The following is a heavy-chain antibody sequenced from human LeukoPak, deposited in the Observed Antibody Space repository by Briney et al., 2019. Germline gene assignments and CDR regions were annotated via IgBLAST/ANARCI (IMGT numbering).Heavy chain of an antibody. CDR2: IYYSGST. CDR1: GGSISSYY. V-gene: IGHV4-59*01. J-gene: IGHJ6*03. D-gene: IGHD5-12*01. Sequence: PSETLSLTCTVSGGSISSYYWSWIRQPPGKGLEWIGYIYYSGSTNYNPSLRSRVTISVDTSKNQFSLKLSSVTAADTAVYYCARTRATLYYYYYMDVWGKGTTVTVSS. CDR3: ARTRATLYYYYYMDV.